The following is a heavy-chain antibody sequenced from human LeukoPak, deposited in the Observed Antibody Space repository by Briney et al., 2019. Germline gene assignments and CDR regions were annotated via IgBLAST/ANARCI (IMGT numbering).Heavy chain of an antibody. V-gene: IGHV3-23*01. J-gene: IGHJ4*02. CDR1: GFTFGDYA. CDR3: AKGTGDTAYYFDF. D-gene: IGHD7-27*01. Sequence: PGGSLRLSCTASGFTFGDYAMSWVRQAPGKGLEWVSGIRVSGSTYYPDSVTGRFTIPRDNSENTLYLQMSGLRAEDTAIYYCAKGTGDTAYYFDFWGQGVLVTVSS. CDR2: IRVSGST.